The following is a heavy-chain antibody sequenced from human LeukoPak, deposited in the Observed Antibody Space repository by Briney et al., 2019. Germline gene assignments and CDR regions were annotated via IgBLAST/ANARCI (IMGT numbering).Heavy chain of an antibody. Sequence: SETLSLTCTVSGGSVSSYYWGWIRQPPGKELEWIAYIYYSGITNYNPSLKRRVTISLDTPKNQISLKLSSVTAADTAVYYCARLQVYCGGDCYPRWLDPWGQGTLVTVSS. V-gene: IGHV4-59*08. D-gene: IGHD2-21*02. J-gene: IGHJ5*02. CDR3: ARLQVYCGGDCYPRWLDP. CDR2: IYYSGIT. CDR1: GGSVSSYY.